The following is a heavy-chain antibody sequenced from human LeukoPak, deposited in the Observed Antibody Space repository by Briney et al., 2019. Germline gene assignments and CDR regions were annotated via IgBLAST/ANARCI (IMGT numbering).Heavy chain of an antibody. D-gene: IGHD1-14*01. Sequence: SETLSLTCTVSGGSISSYYWSWIRQPPGKGLEWIGYIYYSGSTNYNPSLKSRVTISVDTSKNQFSLKLSSVTAADTAVYYCARGGAQAEYYYYGMDVWGQGTTVTVSS. V-gene: IGHV4-59*01. CDR1: GGSISSYY. J-gene: IGHJ6*02. CDR2: IYYSGST. CDR3: ARGGAQAEYYYYGMDV.